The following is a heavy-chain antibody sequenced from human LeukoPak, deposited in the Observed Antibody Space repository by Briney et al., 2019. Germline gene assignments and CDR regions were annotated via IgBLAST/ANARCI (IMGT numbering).Heavy chain of an antibody. Sequence: GGSLRLSCAASGFTFSSYWMHWVRQAPGKGLVWVSRINTDGSSTSYADSVKGRFTISRDNAKNTLYLQMNSLRAEDTAVYYCAKAPALGASIYFDYWGQGTLVTVSS. J-gene: IGHJ4*02. CDR1: GFTFSSYW. D-gene: IGHD3-16*01. CDR3: AKAPALGASIYFDY. V-gene: IGHV3-74*01. CDR2: INTDGSST.